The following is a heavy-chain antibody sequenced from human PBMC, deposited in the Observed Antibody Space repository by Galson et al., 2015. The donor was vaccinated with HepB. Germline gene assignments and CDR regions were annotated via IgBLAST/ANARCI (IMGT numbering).Heavy chain of an antibody. CDR1: GFTFDDYG. V-gene: IGHV3-43*01. D-gene: IGHD3-10*01. CDR2: ISWDGSHT. Sequence: SLRLSCAASGFTFDDYGLYWLRQVRGQRPEWVSLISWDGSHTFYADSVKGRFTISRDNTNNRLFLEMESLRPEDSALSHCAKDLGLGRGGLDSWGQGTLVTVSS. J-gene: IGHJ4*02. CDR3: AKDLGLGRGGLDS.